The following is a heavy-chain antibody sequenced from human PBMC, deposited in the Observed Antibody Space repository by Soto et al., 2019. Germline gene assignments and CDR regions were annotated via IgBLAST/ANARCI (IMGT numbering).Heavy chain of an antibody. CDR2: FDPEDGET. D-gene: IGHD6-13*01. V-gene: IGHV1-24*01. J-gene: IGHJ4*02. CDR1: GYTLTELS. CDR3: VRDSGAKLSSS. Sequence: ASVKVSCKGSGYTLTELSMHWVRQAPGKGLEWMGGFDPEDGETIYAQKFQGRVTITADESARTSYMELRSLKSQDTAVYYCVRDSGAKLSSSWGQGTLVTVSS.